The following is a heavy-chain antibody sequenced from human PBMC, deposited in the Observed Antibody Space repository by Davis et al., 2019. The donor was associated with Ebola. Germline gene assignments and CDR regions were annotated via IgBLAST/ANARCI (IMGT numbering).Heavy chain of an antibody. CDR3: ASSPNIAAAGNTPVY. D-gene: IGHD6-13*01. CDR2: IYHSGST. J-gene: IGHJ4*02. V-gene: IGHV4-30-2*01. Sequence: PSETLSLTCAVSGGSISSGGYSWSWIRQPPGKGLEWIGYIYHSGSTYYNPSLKSRVTISVDRSKNQFSLKLSSVTAADTAVYYCASSPNIAAAGNTPVYWGQGTLVTVSS. CDR1: GGSISSGGYS.